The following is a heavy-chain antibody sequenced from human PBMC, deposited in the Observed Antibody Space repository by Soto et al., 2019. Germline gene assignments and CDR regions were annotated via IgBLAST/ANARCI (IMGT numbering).Heavy chain of an antibody. CDR1: GYTLTELS. D-gene: IGHD4-17*01. CDR3: ATEPRGTTYPYYYGMDV. CDR2: FDPEDGET. V-gene: IGHV1-24*01. J-gene: IGHJ6*02. Sequence: ASVKVSCKVSGYTLTELSMHWVRQALGKGLEWMGGFDPEDGETIYAQKFQGRVTMTEDTSTDTAYMELSSLRSEDTAVYYCATEPRGTTYPYYYGMDVWGQGTTVTVSS.